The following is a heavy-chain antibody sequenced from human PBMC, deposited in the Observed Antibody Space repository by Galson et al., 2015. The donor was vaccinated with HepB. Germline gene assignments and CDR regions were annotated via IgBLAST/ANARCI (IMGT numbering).Heavy chain of an antibody. J-gene: IGHJ3*02. V-gene: IGHV1-2*06. CDR2: ISPNSGGT. CDR3: ARESGVTVDAFDI. Sequence: SVKVSCKASGYTFTGYYMHWVRQAPGQGLEWMGRISPNSGGTNYAQKFQGRVTMTRDTSISTAYMELSRLRSDDTAVYYCARESGVTVDAFDIWGQGTMVTASS. D-gene: IGHD3-16*02. CDR1: GYTFTGYY.